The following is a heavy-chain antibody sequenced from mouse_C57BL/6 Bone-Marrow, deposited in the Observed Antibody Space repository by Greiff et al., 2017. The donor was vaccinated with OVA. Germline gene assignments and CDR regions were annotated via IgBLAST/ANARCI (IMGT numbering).Heavy chain of an antibody. CDR1: GFTFTDYY. J-gene: IGHJ1*03. V-gene: IGHV7-3*01. CDR2: IRNKANGYTT. Sequence: EVQRVESGGGLVQPGGSLSLSCAASGFTFTDYYMSWVRQPPGKALEWLGFIRNKANGYTTEYSASVKGRFTISRDNSQSILYLQMNALRAEDSATYYCERYQREDWYFDVWGTGTTVTVSS. CDR3: ERYQREDWYFDV.